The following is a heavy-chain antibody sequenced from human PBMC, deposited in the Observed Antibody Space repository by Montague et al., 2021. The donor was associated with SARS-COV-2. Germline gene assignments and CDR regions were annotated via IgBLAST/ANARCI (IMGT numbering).Heavy chain of an antibody. CDR1: GASISTGSDY. CDR2: FYYSGGX. V-gene: IGHV4-61*03. J-gene: IGHJ5*02. CDR3: ARDRGDIYGGNSAWFDP. Sequence: SKTLSLTRTVSGASISTGSDYWTWIRQRPGRGLEWIGNFYYSGGXTYNPSLKSRVTISADTSKNLFSLTLKSVTASDTAVYYCARDRGDIYGGNSAWFDPWGQGTLVTVSS. D-gene: IGHD4-23*01.